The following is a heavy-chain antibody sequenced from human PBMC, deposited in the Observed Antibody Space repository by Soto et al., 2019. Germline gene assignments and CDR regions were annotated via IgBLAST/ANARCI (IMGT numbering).Heavy chain of an antibody. CDR1: GGSISSGDYY. CDR3: ARGLGSTVTTYWYFDL. Sequence: QVQLQESGPGLVKPSQTLSLTCTVSGGSISSGDYYWSWIRQPPGKGLEWIGYIYYSGSTYYNPSLKSRVNISVDTSKNQFYLKLSFVTAADTAVYYCARGLGSTVTTYWYFDLWGRGTLVTVSS. CDR2: IYYSGST. J-gene: IGHJ2*01. D-gene: IGHD4-17*01. V-gene: IGHV4-30-4*01.